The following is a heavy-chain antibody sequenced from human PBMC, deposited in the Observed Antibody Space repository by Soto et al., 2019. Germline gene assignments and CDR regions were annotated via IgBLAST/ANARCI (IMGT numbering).Heavy chain of an antibody. J-gene: IGHJ5*02. CDR3: SKGGRGVPNRFGP. D-gene: IGHD3-10*01. V-gene: IGHV4-31*01. CDR2: IYYSGGT. Sequence: QVQLQESGPGLVRPSQTLSLSCTVSGGSISNSANHWSWIRQHPGEGLEWIGYIYYSGGTYYSPSPYGSITLAIDASKNQFLPKLRSCPAAGTAVYYRSKGGRGVPNRFGPWGPGTLVTVSS. CDR1: GGSISNSANH.